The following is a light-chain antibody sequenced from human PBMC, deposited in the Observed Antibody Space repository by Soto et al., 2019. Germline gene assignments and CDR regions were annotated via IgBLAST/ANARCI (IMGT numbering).Light chain of an antibody. J-gene: IGKJ1*01. V-gene: IGKV3-20*01. CDR1: QSVNSSY. CDR3: QQYKT. Sequence: EIVLTQSPGTLSLSPGERATLSCRASQSVNSSYLAWYQQKPGQAPRLLIYGASSRATGIPDRFSGSGSGTDFTLTISRLEPEDFALYYCQQYKTFGQGTKVDIK. CDR2: GAS.